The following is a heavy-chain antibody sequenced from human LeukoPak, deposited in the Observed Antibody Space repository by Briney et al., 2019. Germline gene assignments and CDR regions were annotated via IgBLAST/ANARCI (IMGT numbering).Heavy chain of an antibody. CDR3: ARAPRQQLVDY. D-gene: IGHD6-13*01. CDR2: ISSSSSYI. Sequence: GGSLRLSCAASGFTFSSYIMNWVRQAPGKGLEWVSSISSSSSYIYYADSVKGRFTISRDNAKNSLYLQMNSLRAEDTAVYYCARAPRQQLVDYWGQGTLVTVSS. J-gene: IGHJ4*02. V-gene: IGHV3-21*01. CDR1: GFTFSSYI.